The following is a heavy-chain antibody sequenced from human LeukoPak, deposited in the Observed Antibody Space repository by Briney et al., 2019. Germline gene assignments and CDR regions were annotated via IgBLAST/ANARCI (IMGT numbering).Heavy chain of an antibody. V-gene: IGHV3-30*02. CDR3: AKGSRLLVFTRDHYIAV. D-gene: IGHD3-9*01. J-gene: IGHJ6*03. CDR1: GFTFSSYG. CDR2: IRHDGSNK. Sequence: GGSLRLSCAASGFTFSSYGMHWVRQAPGKGLEWVAFIRHDGSNKYYADSVKGRFTISRDNSKNTLYLQMNSLRAEDTAVYYCAKGSRLLVFTRDHYIAVWGKGTSVTISS.